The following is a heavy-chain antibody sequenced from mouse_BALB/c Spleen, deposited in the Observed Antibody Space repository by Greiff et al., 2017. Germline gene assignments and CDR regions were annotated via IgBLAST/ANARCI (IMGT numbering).Heavy chain of an antibody. V-gene: IGHV1-9*01. CDR2: ILPGSGST. D-gene: IGHD2-14*01. J-gene: IGHJ2*01. CDR1: GYTFSSYW. CDR3: ARGGVRRDFDY. Sequence: VHLVESGAELMKPGASVKISCKATGYTFSSYWIEWVKQRPGHGLEWIGEILPGSGSTNYNEKFKGKATFTADTSSNTAYMQLSSLTSEDSAVYYCARGGVRRDFDYWGQGTTLTVSS.